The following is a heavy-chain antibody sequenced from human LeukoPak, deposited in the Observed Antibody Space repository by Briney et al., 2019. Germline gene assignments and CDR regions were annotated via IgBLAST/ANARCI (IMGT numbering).Heavy chain of an antibody. CDR1: GGSISSYY. CDR2: IYYSGST. CDR3: ARDRELGLFDY. V-gene: IGHV4-59*01. D-gene: IGHD1-7*01. Sequence: WETLSLTCTVSGGSISSYYWSWIRQPPGKGLEWIGYIYYSGSTSYNPSLKSRVTISVDTSKNQFSLKLSSMTAADTAVYYCARDRELGLFDYWGQGTLVTVSS. J-gene: IGHJ4*02.